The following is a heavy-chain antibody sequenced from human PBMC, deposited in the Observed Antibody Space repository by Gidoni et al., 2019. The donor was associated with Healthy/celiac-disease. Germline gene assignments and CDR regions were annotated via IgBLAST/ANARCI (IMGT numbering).Heavy chain of an antibody. CDR2: IGYDGSNK. CDR1: GFPFSSYG. V-gene: IGHV3-33*01. CDR3: ASYYYDSSGLDY. D-gene: IGHD3-22*01. J-gene: IGHJ4*02. Sequence: QVQLVESGGAVVQPGRSLRLSCAASGFPFSSYGMTWVRQAPGKGLEWVAVIGYDGSNKYYADSVKGRFTISRDNSKNTLYLQMNSLRAEDTAVYYCASYYYDSSGLDYWGQGTLVTVSS.